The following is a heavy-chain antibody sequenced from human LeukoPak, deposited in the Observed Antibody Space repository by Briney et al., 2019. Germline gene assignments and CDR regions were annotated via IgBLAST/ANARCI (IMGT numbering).Heavy chain of an antibody. CDR3: ARDLGGYPFFMDV. CDR1: GGSIRSGDHH. V-gene: IGHV4-39*07. CDR2: LDESGRP. J-gene: IGHJ6*03. D-gene: IGHD2-15*01. Sequence: SETLSLTCSVSGGSIRSGDHHWAWVRQPPGKGLEFVGSLDESGRPYYNRPLKSRVSISGDTSGKQFSLNLTSVTAADTAVYFCARDLGGYPFFMDVWGRGTTVIVSS.